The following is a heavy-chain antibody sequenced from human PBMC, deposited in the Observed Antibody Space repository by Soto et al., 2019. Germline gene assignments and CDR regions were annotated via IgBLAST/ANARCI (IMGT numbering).Heavy chain of an antibody. CDR1: GFTFSSYA. CDR3: AKGRGDYGGGFDY. D-gene: IGHD4-17*01. Sequence: VQLLESGGGLVQPGGSLRLSCAASGFTFSSYAMSWVRQAPGKGLEWVSAISGSGGSTYYAATVTGRFTISRDNSTITLYLQMNSLRAEDTAVYYCAKGRGDYGGGFDYWGQGTLITVSS. V-gene: IGHV3-23*01. J-gene: IGHJ4*02. CDR2: ISGSGGST.